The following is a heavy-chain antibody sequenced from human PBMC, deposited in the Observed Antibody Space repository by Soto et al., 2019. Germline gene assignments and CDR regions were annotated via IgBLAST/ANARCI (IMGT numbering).Heavy chain of an antibody. D-gene: IGHD5-18*01. J-gene: IGHJ6*02. Sequence: SVKVSCKASGGTFSSYAISWVRQAPGQGLEWMGGIIPIFGTANYAQKFQGRVTITADESTSTAYMELSSLRSEDTAVYYCASNRPGYSYGYVYYYYGMDVWGQGTTVTVSS. CDR3: ASNRPGYSYGYVYYYYGMDV. CDR2: IIPIFGTA. V-gene: IGHV1-69*13. CDR1: GGTFSSYA.